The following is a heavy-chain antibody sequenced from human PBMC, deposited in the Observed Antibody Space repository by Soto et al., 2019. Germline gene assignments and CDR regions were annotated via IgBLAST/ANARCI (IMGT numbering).Heavy chain of an antibody. D-gene: IGHD6-13*01. J-gene: IGHJ4*02. Sequence: PGGSLRLSCAASGFAFSSYTMNWVRQAPGKGLEWVSSISRSRSDISYADSVKGRFTISRDNAKNSLYLQMDSLRAEDTAVYYCALYASTWGDFDYWGQGTLVTVSS. CDR2: ISRSRSDI. CDR3: ALYASTWGDFDY. V-gene: IGHV3-21*01. CDR1: GFAFSSYT.